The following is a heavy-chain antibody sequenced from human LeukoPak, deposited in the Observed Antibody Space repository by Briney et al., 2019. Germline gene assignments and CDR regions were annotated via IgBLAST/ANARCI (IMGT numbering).Heavy chain of an antibody. D-gene: IGHD3-10*01. V-gene: IGHV3-11*04. J-gene: IGHJ4*02. CDR3: ARAHYGSGSYLDY. Sequence: GGSLRLSWAASGFTFSDYYMSWIRQAPGKGLEWVSYISSSGSTIYYADSVKGRFTISRDNAKNSLYLQMNTLRAEDTAVYYCARAHYGSGSYLDYWGQGTLVTVSS. CDR1: GFTFSDYY. CDR2: ISSSGSTI.